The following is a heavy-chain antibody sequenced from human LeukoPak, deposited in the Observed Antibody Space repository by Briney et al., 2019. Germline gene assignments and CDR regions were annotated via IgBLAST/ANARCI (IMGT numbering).Heavy chain of an antibody. CDR1: GGTFSSYA. D-gene: IGHD3-22*01. CDR3: AKDRYFYESIFDH. V-gene: IGHV1-69*13. CDR2: IIPIFGTA. J-gene: IGHJ4*02. Sequence: SVKVSYKASGGTFSSYAISWVRQAPGQGLEWMGGIIPIFGTANYAQKFQGRVTITADESTSTAYMELSSLRSEDTAVYYCAKDRYFYESIFDHWGQGTLVTVSS.